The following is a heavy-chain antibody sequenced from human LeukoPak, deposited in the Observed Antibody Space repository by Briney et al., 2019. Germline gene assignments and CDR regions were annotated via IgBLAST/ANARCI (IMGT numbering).Heavy chain of an antibody. V-gene: IGHV4-4*07. CDR2: IYTSGST. D-gene: IGHD3-22*01. J-gene: IGHJ5*02. Sequence: PSETLSLTCTVSGGSIDIYYWSWIRQPAGKGLEWVGRIYTSGSTNYNPSLKTRVTMSVDTSKNQFSLKLSSVTAADTAVYYCARDGITMIGNWFDPWGQGTLVTVSS. CDR1: GGSIDIYY. CDR3: ARDGITMIGNWFDP.